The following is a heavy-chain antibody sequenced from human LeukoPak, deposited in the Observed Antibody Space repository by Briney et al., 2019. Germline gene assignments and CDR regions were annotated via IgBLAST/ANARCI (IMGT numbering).Heavy chain of an antibody. Sequence: SETLSLTCTVSGYSISSGYYWGWIRQPPGKGLEWIGSIYHSGSTYYNPSLKSRVTISVDTSKNQFSLKLSSVTAADTAVYYCARPVPSRLGWFDPWGQGTLVTVSS. J-gene: IGHJ5*02. CDR2: IYHSGST. D-gene: IGHD1-1*01. CDR1: GYSISSGYY. V-gene: IGHV4-38-2*02. CDR3: ARPVPSRLGWFDP.